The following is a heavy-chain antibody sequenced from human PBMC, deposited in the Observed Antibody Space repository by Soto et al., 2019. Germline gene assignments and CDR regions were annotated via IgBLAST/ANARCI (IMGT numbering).Heavy chain of an antibody. D-gene: IGHD3-3*02. J-gene: IGHJ6*03. CDR2: MSPNSGNT. Sequence: ASVKVSCKASGYTFTSYDINWVRQATGQGLEWMGWMSPNSGNTGYAQKFQGRVTMTRNTSISTAYMELSSLRSEDTAVYYCARGNHFWSGYTNYYYYYMDVWGKGTTVTVSS. V-gene: IGHV1-8*01. CDR1: GYTFTSYD. CDR3: ARGNHFWSGYTNYYYYYMDV.